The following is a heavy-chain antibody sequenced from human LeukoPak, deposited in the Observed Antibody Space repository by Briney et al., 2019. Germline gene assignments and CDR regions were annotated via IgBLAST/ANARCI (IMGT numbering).Heavy chain of an antibody. Sequence: SETLSLTCTVSGASISSESYYWTWIRQPAGKGLEWIGRIYNTGSTKYNPSLKSRVTMSIDTSKNQFSLKLNSVTAADTAVYYCARVMAVNPDWFDPWGQGTLVTVSS. D-gene: IGHD5-24*01. CDR1: GASISSESYY. J-gene: IGHJ5*02. CDR2: IYNTGST. V-gene: IGHV4-61*02. CDR3: ARVMAVNPDWFDP.